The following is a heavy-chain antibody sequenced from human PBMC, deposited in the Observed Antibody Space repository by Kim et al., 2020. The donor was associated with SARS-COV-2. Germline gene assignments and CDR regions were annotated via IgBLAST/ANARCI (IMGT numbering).Heavy chain of an antibody. CDR2: INPSGGST. V-gene: IGHV1-46*01. CDR1: GYTFTSYY. Sequence: ASVKVSCKASGYTFTSYYMHWVRQAPGQGLEWMGIINPSGGSTSYAQKFQGRVTMTRDTSTSTVYMELSSLRSEDTAVYYCARDLPAPQVTTFLYYYGMDVWGQGTTVTVSS. CDR3: ARDLPAPQVTTFLYYYGMDV. J-gene: IGHJ6*02. D-gene: IGHD4-17*01.